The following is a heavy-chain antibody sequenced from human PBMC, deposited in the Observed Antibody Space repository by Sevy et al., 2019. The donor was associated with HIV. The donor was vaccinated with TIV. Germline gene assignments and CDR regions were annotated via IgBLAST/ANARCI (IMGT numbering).Heavy chain of an antibody. D-gene: IGHD6-19*01. V-gene: IGHV3-30-3*01. CDR3: ARDLAEQWLVLDY. Sequence: SLRLSCAASGSTFSSYAMHWVRQAPGKGLEWVAVISYDGSNKYYADSVKGRFTISRDNSKNTLYLQMNSLRAEDTAVYYCARDLAEQWLVLDYWGQGTLVTVSS. J-gene: IGHJ4*02. CDR1: GSTFSSYA. CDR2: ISYDGSNK.